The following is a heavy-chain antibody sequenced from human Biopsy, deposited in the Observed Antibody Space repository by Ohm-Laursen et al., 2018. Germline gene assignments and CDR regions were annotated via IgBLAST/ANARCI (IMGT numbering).Heavy chain of an antibody. Sequence: GTLSLTCSVSGYSISTAYYWAWIRQPPGKGLEWIASIYHIGSTNYNPSLKSRVSISVDTSKNQFSLRLSSVTAEDTAVYYCARDDAVTVIRGLYYWGQGALVTVSS. V-gene: IGHV4-38-2*02. J-gene: IGHJ4*02. CDR2: IYHIGST. D-gene: IGHD2-21*02. CDR1: GYSISTAYY. CDR3: ARDDAVTVIRGLYY.